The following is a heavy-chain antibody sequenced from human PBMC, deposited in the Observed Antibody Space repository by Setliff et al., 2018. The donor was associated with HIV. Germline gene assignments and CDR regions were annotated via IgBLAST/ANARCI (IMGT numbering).Heavy chain of an antibody. J-gene: IGHJ5*02. V-gene: IGHV4-39*01. CDR3: ASRVYYYDSSGYLREEGFDP. Sequence: SETLSLTSTVSGGSIGTSRYYWSWIRQPPGNGPEWIGSIYYSGSTYYNPSLKIRVTISVDTSKNQSSLKLSSVTAADAAAYYCASRVYYYDSSGYLREEGFDPWGQGTLVTVSS. CDR2: IYYSGST. CDR1: GGSIGTSRYY. D-gene: IGHD3-22*01.